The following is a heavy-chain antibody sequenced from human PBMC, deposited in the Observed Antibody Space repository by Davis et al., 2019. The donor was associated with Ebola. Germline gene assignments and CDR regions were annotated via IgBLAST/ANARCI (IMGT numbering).Heavy chain of an antibody. CDR3: ARDLTYYYDSSGYYSDKSLDY. CDR1: GYTFTNYG. CDR2: ISAYNGNT. V-gene: IGHV1-18*01. J-gene: IGHJ4*02. Sequence: AASVKVSCKASGYTFTNYGISWVRQAPGQGLEWMGWISAYNGNTNYAQKLQGRVTMTTDTSTSTAYMELRSLRSDDTAVYYCARDLTYYYDSSGYYSDKSLDYWGQGTLVTVSS. D-gene: IGHD3-22*01.